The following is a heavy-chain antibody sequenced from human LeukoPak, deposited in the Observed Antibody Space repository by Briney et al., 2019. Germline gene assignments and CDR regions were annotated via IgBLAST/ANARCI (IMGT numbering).Heavy chain of an antibody. J-gene: IGHJ4*02. V-gene: IGHV3-7*04. Sequence: GGSLRLSCAASGFTFNSYWLSWVRQGPGKGLEWVANINENGGAKYYVDSVKGRFTISRDNAKNSLYVQMNSLRAEDTAVYYCARLVWGISATGLDYWGQGTLVTVSS. CDR3: ARLVWGISATGLDY. CDR1: GFTFNSYW. CDR2: INENGGAK. D-gene: IGHD6-13*01.